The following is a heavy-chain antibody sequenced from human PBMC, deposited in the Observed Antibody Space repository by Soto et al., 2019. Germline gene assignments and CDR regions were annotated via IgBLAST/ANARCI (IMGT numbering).Heavy chain of an antibody. J-gene: IGHJ4*02. Sequence: QVQLVQSGAEVKKPGSSVKVSCKASGGTFSSYAISWVRQAPGQGLEWMGGIIPIFGTANYAQKFQGRVTITADKSTSTAYMELSSLRSEDTAVYYCASDLRRRDGYNYDFDYWGQGTLVTVSS. CDR1: GGTFSSYA. V-gene: IGHV1-69*06. CDR2: IIPIFGTA. CDR3: ASDLRRRDGYNYDFDY. D-gene: IGHD5-12*01.